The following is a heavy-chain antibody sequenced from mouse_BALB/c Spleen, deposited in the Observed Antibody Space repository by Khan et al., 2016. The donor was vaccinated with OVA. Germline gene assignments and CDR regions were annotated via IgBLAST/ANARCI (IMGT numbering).Heavy chain of an antibody. V-gene: IGHV1S136*01. CDR3: ASYASTPYYAMDY. J-gene: IGHJ4*01. CDR2: INPYNDGT. Sequence: VRLQQSGPELVKPGASVKMSCKTSGYTFTNYLMHWVKQKPGQGLEWIGYINPYNDGTKYHENFRGKATLTSDKSSSTAYMELSSLTSEDSAVYYCASYASTPYYAMDYWGQGTSVTVSS. CDR1: GYTFTNYL. D-gene: IGHD1-1*01.